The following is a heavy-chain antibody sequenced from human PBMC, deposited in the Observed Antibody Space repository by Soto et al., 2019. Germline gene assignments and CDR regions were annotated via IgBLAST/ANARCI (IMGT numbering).Heavy chain of an antibody. CDR2: INPNSGGT. CDR1: GYTFTGYY. J-gene: IGHJ4*02. Sequence: ASVKVSCKASGYTFTGYYMHWVRQAPGQGLEWMGWINPNSGGTNYAQRFQGRVTMTRDTSISTAYMELSRLRSDDTAVYYCARSRGYSYGRLFDYWGQGTLVTVSS. D-gene: IGHD5-18*01. CDR3: ARSRGYSYGRLFDY. V-gene: IGHV1-2*02.